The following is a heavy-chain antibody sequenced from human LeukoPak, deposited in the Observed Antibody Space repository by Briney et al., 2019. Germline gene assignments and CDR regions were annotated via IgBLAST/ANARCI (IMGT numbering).Heavy chain of an antibody. CDR1: GGSFSGYY. CDR3: ARAPSHYYDFWSGHTSSYYFDY. J-gene: IGHJ4*02. Sequence: PSETLSLTCAVYGGSFSGYYWSWIRQPPGKGLEWIGEINHSGSTNYNPSLKSRVTISVDTSKNQFSLKLSSVTAADTAVYYCARAPSHYYDFWSGHTSSYYFDYWGQGTLVTVSS. D-gene: IGHD3-3*01. CDR2: INHSGST. V-gene: IGHV4-34*01.